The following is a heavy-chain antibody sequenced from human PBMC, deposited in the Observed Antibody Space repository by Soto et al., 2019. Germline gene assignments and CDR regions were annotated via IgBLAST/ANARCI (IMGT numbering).Heavy chain of an antibody. CDR1: GGTFSSYT. CDR2: IIPILGIA. J-gene: IGHJ6*03. D-gene: IGHD3-10*01. CDR3: ASGRRDVLLWFGESDYYMDV. V-gene: IGHV1-69*02. Sequence: SVKVSCKASGGTFSSYTISWVRQAPGQGLEWMERIIPILGIANYAQKFQGRVTITADKSTSTAYMELSSLRSEDTAVYYCASGRRDVLLWFGESDYYMDVWG.